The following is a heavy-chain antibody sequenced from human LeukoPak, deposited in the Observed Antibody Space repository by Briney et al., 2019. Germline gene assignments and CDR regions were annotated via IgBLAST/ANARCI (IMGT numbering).Heavy chain of an antibody. D-gene: IGHD3-10*01. CDR2: ISGDGGST. CDR1: GFTFDDYA. V-gene: IGHV3-43*02. CDR3: AKDSGQGLEH. J-gene: IGHJ5*02. Sequence: GGTLRLSCAASGFTFDDYAMHWVRQAPGKGLEWVSLISGDGGSTYYADSVRGRFTISRDNSKNSLYLQMNSLRTEDTALYYCAKDSGQGLEHWGQGTLVTVSS.